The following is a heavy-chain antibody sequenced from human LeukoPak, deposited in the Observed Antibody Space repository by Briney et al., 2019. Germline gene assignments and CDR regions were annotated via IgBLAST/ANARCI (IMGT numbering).Heavy chain of an antibody. CDR1: GGSISSGGYY. CDR2: IYHSGST. J-gene: IGHJ4*02. D-gene: IGHD1-1*01. Sequence: SETLSLTCTVSGGSISSGGYYWSWIRQPPGKGLAWIGYIYHSGSTYYNPSLKSRVTISVDRSKNQFSLKLSSVTAADTAVYYCARVRDWNDVLVFDYWGQGTLVTVSS. V-gene: IGHV4-30-2*01. CDR3: ARVRDWNDVLVFDY.